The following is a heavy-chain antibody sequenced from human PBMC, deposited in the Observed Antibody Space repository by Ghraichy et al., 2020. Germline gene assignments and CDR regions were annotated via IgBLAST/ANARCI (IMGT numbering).Heavy chain of an antibody. CDR1: GYTFTSYG. Sequence: ASVKVSCKASGYTFTSYGISWVRQAPGQGLEWMGWISYYNGYTKNAQNLQGRVTMTTGTSTSTAYMELRSLRSDDTAVYYCARDVKDITSSGGIDYWGQGTLVTVSS. CDR2: ISYYNGYT. D-gene: IGHD2-15*01. V-gene: IGHV1-18*01. CDR3: ARDVKDITSSGGIDY. J-gene: IGHJ4*02.